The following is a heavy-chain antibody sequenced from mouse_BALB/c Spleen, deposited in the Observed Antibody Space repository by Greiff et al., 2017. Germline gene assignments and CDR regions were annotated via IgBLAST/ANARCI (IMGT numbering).Heavy chain of an antibody. CDR2: ISYSGST. CDR1: GDSITSGY. J-gene: IGHJ4*01. D-gene: IGHD2-14*01. CDR3: ARHRYLYYAMDY. Sequence: EVKLVESGPSLVKPSQTLSLTCSVTGDSITSGYWNWIRKFPGNKLEYMGYISYSGSTYYNPSLKSRISITRDTSKNQYYLQLNSVTTEDTATYYCARHRYLYYAMDYWGQGTSVTVSS. V-gene: IGHV3-8*02.